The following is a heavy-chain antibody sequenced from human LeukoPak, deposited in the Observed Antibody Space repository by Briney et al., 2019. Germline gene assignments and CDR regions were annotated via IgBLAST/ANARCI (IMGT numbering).Heavy chain of an antibody. CDR3: AKDMAYYGSERGSNWFDP. J-gene: IGHJ5*02. Sequence: QPGGSLRLSCAASGFTLSDSGMNWVRQPPGKGLEWVSLISGDGGSTYYADSVKGRFTISRDNSKNSLYLQMNSLRTEDTALYYCAKDMAYYGSERGSNWFDPWGQGTLVTVSS. CDR1: GFTLSDSG. CDR2: ISGDGGST. D-gene: IGHD3-10*01. V-gene: IGHV3-43*02.